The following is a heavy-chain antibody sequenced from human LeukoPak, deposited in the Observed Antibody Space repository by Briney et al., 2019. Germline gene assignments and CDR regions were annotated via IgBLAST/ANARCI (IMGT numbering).Heavy chain of an antibody. Sequence: SETLSLTCTASGVSISSRNYYWGWIRQPPGKGLEWIGTIYYSGSTYYNPSLKSRVTISVDTSKNQFSLKLSSVIAADMAVYYCARHFDFPSAFDIWGQGTMVTVSS. D-gene: IGHD3-3*01. V-gene: IGHV4-39*01. J-gene: IGHJ3*02. CDR1: GVSISSRNYY. CDR3: ARHFDFPSAFDI. CDR2: IYYSGST.